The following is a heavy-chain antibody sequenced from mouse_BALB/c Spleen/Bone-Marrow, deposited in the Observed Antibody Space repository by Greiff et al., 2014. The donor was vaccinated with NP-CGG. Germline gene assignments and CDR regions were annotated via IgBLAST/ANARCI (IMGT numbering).Heavy chain of an antibody. J-gene: IGHJ2*01. CDR1: GFNIKDTY. CDR2: IDPANGNT. V-gene: IGHV14-3*02. CDR3: ASYYRYSSGY. D-gene: IGHD2-14*01. Sequence: EVQLQQSGAELVKPGASVKLSCTGSGFNIKDTYMHWVKQRPEQGLEWIGRIDPANGNTKYDPKFQGKATITADTSSNTVYLQLSSLTSEDTAVYYCASYYRYSSGYWGQGTTLTVSS.